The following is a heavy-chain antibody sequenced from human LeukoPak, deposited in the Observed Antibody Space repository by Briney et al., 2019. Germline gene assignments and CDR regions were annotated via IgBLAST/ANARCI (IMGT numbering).Heavy chain of an antibody. J-gene: IGHJ4*02. V-gene: IGHV3-74*01. CDR1: GFTFSSYW. CDR2: INSDGSGT. Sequence: GGSLRLSCAASGFTFSSYWIHWVRQAPGQGLVWVSRINSDGSGTSYADSVKGRFTISRDNAKNTLYLQMNSLRAEDTAVYYCAKGYTWNNIRLLDYWGQGTLVTVSS. CDR3: AKGYTWNNIRLLDY. D-gene: IGHD1/OR15-1a*01.